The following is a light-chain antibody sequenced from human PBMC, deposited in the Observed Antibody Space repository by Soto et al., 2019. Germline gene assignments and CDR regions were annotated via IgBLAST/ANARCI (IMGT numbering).Light chain of an antibody. V-gene: IGKV3-15*01. Sequence: IIMTQSPAPLSVSPGERASLSCRASRSVGSNLAWFQQKPGQSPRLLIYGASTRAPGIPARFSGSGSGTEFTLTIGSLESEDFAVYYCQQYNTWPPITFGQGTRLEIK. CDR1: RSVGSN. CDR2: GAS. CDR3: QQYNTWPPIT. J-gene: IGKJ5*01.